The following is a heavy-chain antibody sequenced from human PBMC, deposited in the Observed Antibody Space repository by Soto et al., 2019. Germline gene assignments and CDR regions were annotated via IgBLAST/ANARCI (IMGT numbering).Heavy chain of an antibody. CDR3: GKGERRRYSSMFDY. CDR1: GFSFITSS. CDR2: VSYDRSSK. Sequence: LGLSFVASGFSFITSSMHWVRQAPGKGLEWVAVVSYDRSSKFYADSVKGRFTISSDDSKNTLYLQMDSLRVEDSAVYYCGKGERRRYSSMFDYWGQGTRVTVSS. J-gene: IGHJ4*01. V-gene: IGHV3-30*18. D-gene: IGHD4-4*01.